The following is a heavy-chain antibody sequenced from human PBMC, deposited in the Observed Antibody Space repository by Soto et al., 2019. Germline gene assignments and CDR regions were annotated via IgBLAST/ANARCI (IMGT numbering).Heavy chain of an antibody. Sequence: GGSLRLSCAASGFTFNTYAMSWVRQAPGKGLEWVSAISGSGGSTYYADSVKGRFTISRDNSKNTLYLQMNSLRAEDTAVYYCSGYSRTLDYWGQGTLVNVSS. CDR2: ISGSGGST. D-gene: IGHD3-22*01. CDR1: GFTFNTYA. V-gene: IGHV3-23*01. CDR3: SGYSRTLDY. J-gene: IGHJ4*02.